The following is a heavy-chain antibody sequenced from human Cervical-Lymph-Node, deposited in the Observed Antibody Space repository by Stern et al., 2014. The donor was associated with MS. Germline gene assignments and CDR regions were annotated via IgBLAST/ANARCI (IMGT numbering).Heavy chain of an antibody. V-gene: IGHV1-2*02. Sequence: QVQLVQSGAEVKKPGASVQVSCKPSGFTFGNYYVHWLRQAPGQRPEWMGRISPKNGATTYAPDFQGRVTMTRENALGLLYLEVTRLRLDDTAIYYCAENMDVWGQGTTVTVSS. CDR1: GFTFGNYY. CDR2: ISPKNGAT. CDR3: AENMDV. J-gene: IGHJ6*02.